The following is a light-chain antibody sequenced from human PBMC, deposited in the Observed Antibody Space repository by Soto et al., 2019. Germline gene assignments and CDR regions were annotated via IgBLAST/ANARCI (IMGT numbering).Light chain of an antibody. Sequence: QSVLTQPPSVSAAPGLKVTISCSGSSSNIGNNYVSWYQQFPGTAPKVIIFDNDERPSGTPDRFSGSKSGTSATLVITELQTGDEADYYCGTLDSTLSSDVFCGGTKVTVL. CDR2: DND. CDR1: SSNIGNNY. J-gene: IGLJ3*02. CDR3: GTLDSTLSSDV. V-gene: IGLV1-51*01.